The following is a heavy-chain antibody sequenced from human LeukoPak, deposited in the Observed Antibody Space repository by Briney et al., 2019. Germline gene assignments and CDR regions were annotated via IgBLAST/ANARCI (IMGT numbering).Heavy chain of an antibody. J-gene: IGHJ5*02. CDR2: INHSGST. D-gene: IGHD3-22*01. CDR1: VGCFSGYY. CDR3: ARDLGQYHDTSDNWFDP. V-gene: IGHV4-34*01. Sequence: SEALSLTCAVYVGCFSGYYWSWIRQPPGKGLEWIGEINHSGSTNYNPSLKSRVTISVDTSKNQFSLKLSSVTAEDTAVYYCARDLGQYHDTSDNWFDPWGQGTLVTVSS.